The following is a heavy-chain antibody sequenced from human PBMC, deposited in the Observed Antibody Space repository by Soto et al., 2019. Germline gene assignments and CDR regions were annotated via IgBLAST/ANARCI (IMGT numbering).Heavy chain of an antibody. CDR1: GVSFNSYD. CDR3: ARISRYCSGGDCPA. V-gene: IGHV3-30*03. J-gene: IGHJ5*02. Sequence: GGYLRLSCAASGVSFNSYDMHWVRQAPGKGPEWVAIISYDGSNTYYSDSVRGRFTISRDNSKDTLYLQMHSLRSEDTAIYYCARISRYCSGGDCPAWGQGT. CDR2: ISYDGSNT. D-gene: IGHD2-15*01.